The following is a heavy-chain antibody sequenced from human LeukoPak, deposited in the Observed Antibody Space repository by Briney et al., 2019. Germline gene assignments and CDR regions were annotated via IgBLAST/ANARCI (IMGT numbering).Heavy chain of an antibody. CDR2: ISSSSSTI. CDR1: GFTFSSHS. Sequence: GRSLRLSCAASGFTFSSHSMNWVRQAPGKGLEWVSYISSSSSTIYYADSVKGRFTISRDNAKNSLYLQMNSLRAEDTAVYCCARGAYYYEDWGQGTLVTVSS. D-gene: IGHD3-22*01. J-gene: IGHJ4*02. CDR3: ARGAYYYED. V-gene: IGHV3-48*01.